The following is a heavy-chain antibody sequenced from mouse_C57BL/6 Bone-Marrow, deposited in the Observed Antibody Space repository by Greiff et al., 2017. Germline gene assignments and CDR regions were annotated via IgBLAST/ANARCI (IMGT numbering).Heavy chain of an antibody. CDR3: ARRYYGSSPSWFAY. V-gene: IGHV1-81*01. CDR2: IYPRSGNT. Sequence: VQLQQSGAELARPGASVKLSCKASGYTFTSYGISWVKQRTGQGLEWIGEIYPRSGNTYYNEKFKGKATLTADKSSSTAYMELRSLTSEDSAVYFCARRYYGSSPSWFAYWGQGTLVTVSA. J-gene: IGHJ3*01. CDR1: GYTFTSYG. D-gene: IGHD1-1*01.